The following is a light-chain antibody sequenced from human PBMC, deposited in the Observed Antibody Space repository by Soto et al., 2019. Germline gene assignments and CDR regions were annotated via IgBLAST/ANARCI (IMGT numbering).Light chain of an antibody. Sequence: EIVMTQSPATLSVSPGERATLSCRASQSVSSNLAWYQQKPGQAPRLLIYGASTRATGIPARFSGSGSGTEFTLTISSLQSEEFAVYYCQRYNNWPWTFGQGTKVEIK. CDR3: QRYNNWPWT. V-gene: IGKV3-15*01. CDR2: GAS. CDR1: QSVSSN. J-gene: IGKJ1*01.